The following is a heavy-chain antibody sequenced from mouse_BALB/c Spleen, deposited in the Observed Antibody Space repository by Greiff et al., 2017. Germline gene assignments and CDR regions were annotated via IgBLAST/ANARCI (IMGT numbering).Heavy chain of an antibody. V-gene: IGHV14-3*02. CDR1: GFNIKDTY. J-gene: IGHJ4*01. D-gene: IGHD1-2*01. Sequence: VQLQQSGAELVKPGASVKLSCTASGFNIKDTYMHWVKQRPEQGLEWIGRIDPANGNTKYDPKFQGKATITADTSSNTAYLQLSSLTSEDTAVYYCARTLHHYGYVGAVDYWGQGTSVSVSS. CDR3: ARTLHHYGYVGAVDY. CDR2: IDPANGNT.